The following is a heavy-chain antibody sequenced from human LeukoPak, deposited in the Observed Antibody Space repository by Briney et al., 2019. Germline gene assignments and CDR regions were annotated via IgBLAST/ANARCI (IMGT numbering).Heavy chain of an antibody. CDR1: GYRFTNYW. CDR3: ARLVRSGGTCYSVLDWFDP. Sequence: GESLKISCKAYGYRFTNYWIAWVRQMPGKGLEWMGIIYPGGSDTRYSPSFQGQVTISADTSISTAYLQWSSPKASDTAMYYCARLVRSGGTCYSVLDWFDPWGQGTLVTVSS. J-gene: IGHJ5*02. CDR2: IYPGGSDT. V-gene: IGHV5-51*01. D-gene: IGHD2-15*01.